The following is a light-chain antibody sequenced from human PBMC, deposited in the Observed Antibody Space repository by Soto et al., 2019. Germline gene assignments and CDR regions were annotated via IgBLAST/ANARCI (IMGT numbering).Light chain of an antibody. V-gene: IGKV1-5*03. Sequence: DIQMTQSPSTLSASVGDRVTITCRASQSISSWLAWYQQKPGKAPKLLIYKASSLESGVPSRFSSSGSGTEFTLTISSLQPDDFATYYCQQYNSYSFTWTFGQGTKVEIK. CDR1: QSISSW. J-gene: IGKJ1*01. CDR2: KAS. CDR3: QQYNSYSFTWT.